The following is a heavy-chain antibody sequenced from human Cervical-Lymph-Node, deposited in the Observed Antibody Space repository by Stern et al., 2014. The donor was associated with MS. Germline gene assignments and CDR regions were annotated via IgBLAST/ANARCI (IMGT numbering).Heavy chain of an antibody. J-gene: IGHJ6*02. CDR2: ISSSSSYI. CDR3: ARDIHSAAAGTPYYYYYGMDV. V-gene: IGHV3-21*01. D-gene: IGHD6-13*01. Sequence: EVQLEESGGGLVKPGGSLRLSCAASGFTFSSYSMNWVRQAPGKGLEWVSSISSSSSYIYYADSEKGRFTISRDNAKNSLYLQMNSLRAEDTAVYYCARDIHSAAAGTPYYYYYGMDVWGQGTTVTVSS. CDR1: GFTFSSYS.